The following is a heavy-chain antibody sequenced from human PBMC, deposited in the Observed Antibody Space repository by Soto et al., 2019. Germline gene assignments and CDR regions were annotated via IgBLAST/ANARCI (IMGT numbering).Heavy chain of an antibody. CDR3: ARTTVTTIMGAFDI. D-gene: IGHD4-17*01. CDR1: GYTFTGYY. V-gene: IGHV1-2*04. J-gene: IGHJ3*02. Sequence: ASVKVSCKASGYTFTGYYMHWVRQAPGQGLEWMGWINPNSGGTNYAQKFQGWVTMTRDTSISTAYMELSRLRSDDTAVYYCARTTVTTIMGAFDIWGQGTMVTVSS. CDR2: INPNSGGT.